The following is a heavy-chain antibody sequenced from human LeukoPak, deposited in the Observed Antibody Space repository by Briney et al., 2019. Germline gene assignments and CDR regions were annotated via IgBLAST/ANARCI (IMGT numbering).Heavy chain of an antibody. V-gene: IGHV5-51*01. Sequence: GESLKISCEGSGYSFTSYWIGWVRQMPGKGLEWMGIIYPGDSDTRYSPSFQGQVTMSADKSINTAYLQWSSLKASDTATYYCARRGVAAGYFEYWGQGTLVTVSS. CDR3: ARRGVAAGYFEY. CDR2: IYPGDSDT. D-gene: IGHD6-13*01. CDR1: GYSFTSYW. J-gene: IGHJ4*02.